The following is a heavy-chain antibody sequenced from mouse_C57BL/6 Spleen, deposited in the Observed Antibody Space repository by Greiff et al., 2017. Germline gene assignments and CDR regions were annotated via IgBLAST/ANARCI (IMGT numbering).Heavy chain of an antibody. CDR2: ISSGGDYI. J-gene: IGHJ3*01. V-gene: IGHV5-9-1*02. CDR1: GFTFSSYA. CDR3: TRDGGYDSNYVWFAY. D-gene: IGHD2-5*01. Sequence: EVQVVESGEGLVKPGGSLKLSCAASGFTFSSYAMSWVRQTPEKRLEWVAYISSGGDYIYYADTVKGRFTISRDNARNTLYLQMSSLKSEDTAMYYCTRDGGYDSNYVWFAYWGQGTLVTVSA.